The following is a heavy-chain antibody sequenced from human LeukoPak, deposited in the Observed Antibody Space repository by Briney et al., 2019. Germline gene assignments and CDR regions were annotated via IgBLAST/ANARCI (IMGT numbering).Heavy chain of an antibody. CDR1: GFTFSSYA. J-gene: IGHJ4*02. CDR3: AQKTPGHHPFDY. Sequence: GGSLTLSCAASGFTFSSYALNWVRQAPGKGLEWASASGTSGDTYYGDSVKGRFTISRDNAKNTVYLQMSSLRVEDTAVYYCAQKTPGHHPFDYWGQGILVTVSS. D-gene: IGHD2-8*02. V-gene: IGHV3-23*01. CDR2: SGTSGDT.